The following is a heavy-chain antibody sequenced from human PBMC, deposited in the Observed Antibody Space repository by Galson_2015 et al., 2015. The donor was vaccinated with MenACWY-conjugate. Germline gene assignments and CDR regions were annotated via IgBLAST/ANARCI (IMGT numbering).Heavy chain of an antibody. CDR3: ARVRGFGVALEF. CDR1: GFPFGSHS. V-gene: IGHV3-48*02. Sequence: SLRLSCAASGFPFGSHSFTWVRQAPGKGLEWISHITTTSSLLHYADSVKGRFSVSRDNVQNTLFLQMNSLRDEDTAMYYCARVRGFGVALEFWGQGTLVTVS. J-gene: IGHJ1*01. CDR2: ITTTSSLL. D-gene: IGHD3-3*01.